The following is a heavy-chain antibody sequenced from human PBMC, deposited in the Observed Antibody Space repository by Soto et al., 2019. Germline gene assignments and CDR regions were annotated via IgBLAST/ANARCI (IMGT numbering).Heavy chain of an antibody. CDR3: ASAYCGGDCYGYFQH. CDR2: IYPGDSDT. J-gene: IGHJ1*01. D-gene: IGHD2-21*02. V-gene: IGHV5-51*01. CDR1: GYSFTSYW. Sequence: GESLKISCKGSGYSFTSYWIGWVRQMPGKGLEWMGIIYPGDSDTRYSPSFQGQVTISADKSISTAYLQWSSLKASDTAMYYCASAYCGGDCYGYFQHWGQGTLVTVSS.